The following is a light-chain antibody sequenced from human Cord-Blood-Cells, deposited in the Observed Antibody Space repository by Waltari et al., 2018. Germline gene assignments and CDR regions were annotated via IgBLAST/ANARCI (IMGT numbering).Light chain of an antibody. CDR1: SSDVCGYNY. CDR2: EVS. J-gene: IGLJ2*01. Sequence: QSALTQPPSASGSPGQSVTISCTGTSSDVCGYNYVSWYQQHPGKAPKLMLYEVSKRPSGVPDRFSGSKSGNTASLTVSGLQAEDEADYYCSSYAGSKFGGGTKLTVL. V-gene: IGLV2-8*01. CDR3: SSYAGSK.